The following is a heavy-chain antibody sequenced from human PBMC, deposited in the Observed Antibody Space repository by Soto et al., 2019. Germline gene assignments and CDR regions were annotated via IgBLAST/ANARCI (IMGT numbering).Heavy chain of an antibody. CDR1: GFTFSTYG. D-gene: IGHD1-1*01. Sequence: PGGSLRLSCAASGFTFSTYGMHWVRQAPGKGLEWVAVISYDGSNKYYADSVKGRFTISRDNSKNTLYLQMNSLRADDTAVYYCANAIRTGYWGQGTLVTVSS. CDR2: ISYDGSNK. V-gene: IGHV3-30*18. CDR3: ANAIRTGY. J-gene: IGHJ4*02.